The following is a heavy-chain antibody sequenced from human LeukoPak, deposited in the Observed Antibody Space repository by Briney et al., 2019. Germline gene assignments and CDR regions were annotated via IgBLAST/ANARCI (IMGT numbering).Heavy chain of an antibody. CDR3: ARDGNYYDSSGYWSWFDP. V-gene: IGHV1-69*05. Sequence: SVKVSCKASGGTFSSYAISWVQQAPGQGLEWMGRIIPIFGTANYAQKFQGRVTITTDESTSTAYMELSSLRSEDTAVYYCARDGNYYDSSGYWSWFDPWGQGTLVTVSS. CDR2: IIPIFGTA. CDR1: GGTFSSYA. D-gene: IGHD3-22*01. J-gene: IGHJ5*02.